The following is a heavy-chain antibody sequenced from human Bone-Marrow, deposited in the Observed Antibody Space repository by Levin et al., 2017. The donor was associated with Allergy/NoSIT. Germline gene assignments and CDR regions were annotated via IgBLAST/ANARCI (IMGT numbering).Heavy chain of an antibody. CDR2: VYPDDSDT. CDR1: GYSFKDYW. J-gene: IGHJ4*02. CDR3: ARSEGYTSGWAYYFDF. V-gene: IGHV5-51*01. D-gene: IGHD6-19*01. Sequence: GESLKISCQASGYSFKDYWIGWVRQMPGKGLEWVGVVYPDDSDTKYSPSFQGHVTISVDKSISTTYLQWSSLKASDTAVYYCARSEGYTSGWAYYFDFWGQGALVTVSS.